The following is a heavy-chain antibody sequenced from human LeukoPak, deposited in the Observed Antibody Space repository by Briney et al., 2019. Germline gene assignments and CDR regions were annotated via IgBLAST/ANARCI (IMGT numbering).Heavy chain of an antibody. V-gene: IGHV3-21*04. CDR3: ARDGPGRYSSSWHGGAFDI. D-gene: IGHD6-13*01. J-gene: IGHJ3*02. Sequence: GGSLRLSCAASGFTFSSYSMNWVRQAPGKGLEWVSFISSSTSYISYADSVKGRFTISRDNSKNTLYLQMNSLRVDDTAVYYCARDGPGRYSSSWHGGAFDIWGQGTMVTVFS. CDR2: ISSSTSYI. CDR1: GFTFSSYS.